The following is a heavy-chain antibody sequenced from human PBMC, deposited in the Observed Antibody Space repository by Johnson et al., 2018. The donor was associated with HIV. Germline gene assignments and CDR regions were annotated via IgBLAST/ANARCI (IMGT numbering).Heavy chain of an antibody. D-gene: IGHD2-2*01. CDR1: GFTFSSYW. J-gene: IGHJ3*02. Sequence: VQLLESGGGLVQPGGSLRLSCAASGFTFSSYWMSWVRQAPGKGLEWVANIKQDGSEKYYVDSVKGRFTISRDNAKNSLYLQMNSLRAEDTAVYYCARDTASSSTLDAFDIWGQGTMVTVSS. CDR3: ARDTASSSTLDAFDI. CDR2: IKQDGSEK. V-gene: IGHV3-7*01.